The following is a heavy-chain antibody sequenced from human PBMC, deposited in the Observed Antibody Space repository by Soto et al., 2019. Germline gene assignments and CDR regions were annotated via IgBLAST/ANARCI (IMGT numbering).Heavy chain of an antibody. Sequence: QVQLVQSGGEVKKPGASVEVSCKTSGYMFTTYGMSWVRQAPGQGLEWMAWISAYNVDKKYAQKFQGRVTMTIDTSTSTVYMELRSLTSDDTATYYCARTGGGMAARPLEYWGQGTLVTVSS. CDR1: GYMFTTYG. CDR2: ISAYNVDK. V-gene: IGHV1-18*04. J-gene: IGHJ4*02. CDR3: ARTGGGMAARPLEY. D-gene: IGHD6-6*01.